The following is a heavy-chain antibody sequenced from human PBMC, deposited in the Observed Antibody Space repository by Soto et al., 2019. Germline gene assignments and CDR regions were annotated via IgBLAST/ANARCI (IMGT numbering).Heavy chain of an antibody. V-gene: IGHV3-30*19. Sequence: QVQLVESGGGVVQPGTSLRLSCVGSGFTFRSYVIHWVRQAPGKGLEWVALTSYDGSNKYYDESVKGRFTISRDNSRNTVDLQMDSLSLEDTALYYCARWGTTGGLDVWGQGTLVSVSS. J-gene: IGHJ4*02. CDR1: GFTFRSYV. D-gene: IGHD3-16*01. CDR2: TSYDGSNK. CDR3: ARWGTTGGLDV.